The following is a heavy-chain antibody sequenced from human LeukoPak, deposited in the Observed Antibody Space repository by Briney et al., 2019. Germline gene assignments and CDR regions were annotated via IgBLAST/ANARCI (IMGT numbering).Heavy chain of an antibody. D-gene: IGHD4-23*01. CDR3: AREGTVVTTAAFDI. V-gene: IGHV4-59*01. CDR1: GGSISSYY. Sequence: SETLSLTCTVSGGSISSYYWSWIRQPPGKGLEWIGYIYYSGSTNYNPSLKSRVTISVDTSKNQFSLKLSSVTAADTAVYYCAREGTVVTTAAFDIWGQGTMVTVSS. CDR2: IYYSGST. J-gene: IGHJ3*02.